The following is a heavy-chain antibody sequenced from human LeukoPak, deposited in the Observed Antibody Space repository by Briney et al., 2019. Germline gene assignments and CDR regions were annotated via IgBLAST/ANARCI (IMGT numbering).Heavy chain of an antibody. CDR2: IKPNSGGT. J-gene: IGHJ5*02. V-gene: IGHV1-2*02. CDR3: AREPVTGTLNFFDP. Sequence: ASVKVSCKASGYTFTDYYLHWVRQAPGQGLEWMGWIKPNSGGTNYAHKFQGRVTMTRDTSLNTAYMELNRLISDDTAVYYCAREPVTGTLNFFDPWGQGALVTVSS. D-gene: IGHD6-19*01. CDR1: GYTFTDYY.